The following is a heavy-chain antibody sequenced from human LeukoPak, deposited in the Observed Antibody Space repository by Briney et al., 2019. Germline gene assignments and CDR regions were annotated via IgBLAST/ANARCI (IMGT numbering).Heavy chain of an antibody. Sequence: GASVKVSCKASGYTFTSYAMNWVRQAPGQGLEWMGWINTNTGNPTYAQGFTGRFVFSLDTSVSTAYLQISSLKAEDTAMYYCARGTRVVVVAADAKGPNGMDVWGQGTTVTVSS. CDR1: GYTFTSYA. CDR3: ARGTRVVVVAADAKGPNGMDV. D-gene: IGHD2-15*01. CDR2: INTNTGNP. J-gene: IGHJ6*02. V-gene: IGHV7-4-1*02.